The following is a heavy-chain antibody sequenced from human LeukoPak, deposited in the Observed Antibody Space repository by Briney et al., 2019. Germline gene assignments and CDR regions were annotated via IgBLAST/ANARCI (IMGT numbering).Heavy chain of an antibody. Sequence: PGRSLRLSCAASGFTFDDYAMHWVRQAPGKGLEWVSGISWNSGSIGYADSVKGRFTISKDNAKNSLYLQMNSLRAEDTALYYCAKDIGFGELFLYGMDVWGQGTTVTVSS. J-gene: IGHJ6*02. CDR2: ISWNSGSI. V-gene: IGHV3-9*01. CDR1: GFTFDDYA. D-gene: IGHD3-10*01. CDR3: AKDIGFGELFLYGMDV.